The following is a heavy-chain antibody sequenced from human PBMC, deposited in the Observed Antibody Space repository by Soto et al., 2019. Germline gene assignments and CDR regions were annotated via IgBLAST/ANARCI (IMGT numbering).Heavy chain of an antibody. V-gene: IGHV1-18*01. CDR1: GYAFTTYG. CDR3: ARGRYGDY. J-gene: IGHJ4*02. Sequence: QVHLVQSGAEVKKPGASVKVSCKGSGYAFTTYGITWVRQAPGQGLEGMGWISAHNGNTNYAQKLQGRVTVTRDTSTSTAYMELRSLGSDDTAVYYCARGRYGDYWGQGALVTVSS. D-gene: IGHD1-1*01. CDR2: ISAHNGNT.